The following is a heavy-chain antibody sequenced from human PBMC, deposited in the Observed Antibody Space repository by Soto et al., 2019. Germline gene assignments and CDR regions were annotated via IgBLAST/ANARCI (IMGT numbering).Heavy chain of an antibody. CDR2: IYSGGST. J-gene: IGHJ6*02. Sequence: PGGSLRLSCAASGFTVSSNYMSWVRQAPGKGLEWVSVIYSGGSTYYADSVKGRFTISRHNSKNTLYLQMNSLRAEDTAVYYCARFPIAAAGTPYYYYYGMDVWGQGTTVTVSS. CDR1: GFTVSSNY. V-gene: IGHV3-53*04. D-gene: IGHD6-13*01. CDR3: ARFPIAAAGTPYYYYYGMDV.